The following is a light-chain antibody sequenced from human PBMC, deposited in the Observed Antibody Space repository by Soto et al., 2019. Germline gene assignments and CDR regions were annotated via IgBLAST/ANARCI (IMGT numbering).Light chain of an antibody. J-gene: IGKJ1*01. CDR1: QSISSR. Sequence: DIQMTQSPSTLSASVGDRVTITCRASQSISSRLAWYQQKPGKAPKLLIYKASNLESEVPSRFSGSGSGTEFTLTISSLQPDDFATYYCQHYNSYPWTFGQGTKVEIK. CDR2: KAS. CDR3: QHYNSYPWT. V-gene: IGKV1-5*03.